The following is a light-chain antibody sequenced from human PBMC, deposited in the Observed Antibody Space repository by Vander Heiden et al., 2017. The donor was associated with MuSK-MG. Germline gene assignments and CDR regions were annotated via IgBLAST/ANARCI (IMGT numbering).Light chain of an antibody. CDR3: SSFAGADVFVV. Sequence: QSALTQPPSASGSPGQSVPISCPGTSSDVGAYNYVSWYQQHPGKAPKLMIYEVNKRPSGVPDRFSGFKSGSTASLTVSGLQAEDEADYFCSSFAGADVFVVFGGGTKLTVL. CDR2: EVN. J-gene: IGLJ2*01. CDR1: SSDVGAYNY. V-gene: IGLV2-8*01.